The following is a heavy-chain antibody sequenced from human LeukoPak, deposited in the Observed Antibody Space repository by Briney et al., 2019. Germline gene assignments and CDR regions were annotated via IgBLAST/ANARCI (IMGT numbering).Heavy chain of an antibody. CDR1: GFTFNSYN. D-gene: IGHD3-3*01. Sequence: GGSLRLSCAASGFTFNSYNMNWVRQAPGKGLEWVSYISSSSSTINYADSVKGRFTISRDNAKNSLYLQMNSLRAEDTAVYYCARGENFWSGHENFDYWGQGTLVTVSS. CDR2: ISSSSSTI. CDR3: ARGENFWSGHENFDY. V-gene: IGHV3-48*01. J-gene: IGHJ4*02.